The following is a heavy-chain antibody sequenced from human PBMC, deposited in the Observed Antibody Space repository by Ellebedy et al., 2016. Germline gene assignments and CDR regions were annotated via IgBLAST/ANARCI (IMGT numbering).Heavy chain of an antibody. V-gene: IGHV4-30-2*01. J-gene: IGHJ4*02. D-gene: IGHD2-2*01. Sequence: SETLSLTXAVSGGSISSGGYSWSWIRQPPGKGLEWIGYIYHSGSTYYNPSLKSRVTISVDTSKNQFSLKLSSVTAADTAVYYCARATAAMYDYWGQGTLVTVSS. CDR2: IYHSGST. CDR1: GGSISSGGYS. CDR3: ARATAAMYDY.